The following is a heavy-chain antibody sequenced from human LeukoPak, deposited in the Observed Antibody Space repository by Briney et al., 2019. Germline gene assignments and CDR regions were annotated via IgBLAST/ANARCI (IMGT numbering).Heavy chain of an antibody. CDR1: GGSISSYY. CDR3: ARHYPMVRARTYEP. CDR2: IYYSGST. Sequence: PSETLSLTCTVSGGSISSYYWSWIRQPPGKGLEWIGYIYYSGSTNYNSSLKSRVTISVDTSKNQFSLKLSSVTAADTAVYYCARHYPMVRARTYEPWGQGTLVTVSS. J-gene: IGHJ5*02. V-gene: IGHV4-59*08. D-gene: IGHD3-10*01.